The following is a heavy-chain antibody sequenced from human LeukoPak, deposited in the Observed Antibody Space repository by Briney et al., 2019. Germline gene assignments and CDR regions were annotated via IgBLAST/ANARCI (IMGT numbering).Heavy chain of an antibody. CDR1: GGTFNSYA. CDR3: ARDLLDYYDSSGYYYERFDY. J-gene: IGHJ4*02. Sequence: ASVKVSCKASGGTFNSYAISWVRQAPGQGLEWMGGMIPIFGTANYAQKFQGRVTITADESTSTAYMELSSLRSEDTAVYYCARDLLDYYDSSGYYYERFDYWGQGTLVTVSS. CDR2: MIPIFGTA. V-gene: IGHV1-69*13. D-gene: IGHD3-22*01.